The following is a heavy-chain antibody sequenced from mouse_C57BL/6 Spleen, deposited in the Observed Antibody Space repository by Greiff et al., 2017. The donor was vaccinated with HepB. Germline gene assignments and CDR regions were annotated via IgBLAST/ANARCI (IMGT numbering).Heavy chain of an antibody. Sequence: EVQLQQSGPELVKPGASVKISCKASGYTFTDYYMNWVKQSHGKSLEWIGDINPNNGGTSYNQKFKGKATLTVDKSSSTAYMELRSLTSEDSAVYYCARYDGYGVYYDAMDYWGQGTSVTVSS. D-gene: IGHD2-3*01. CDR3: ARYDGYGVYYDAMDY. CDR1: GYTFTDYY. J-gene: IGHJ4*01. CDR2: INPNNGGT. V-gene: IGHV1-26*01.